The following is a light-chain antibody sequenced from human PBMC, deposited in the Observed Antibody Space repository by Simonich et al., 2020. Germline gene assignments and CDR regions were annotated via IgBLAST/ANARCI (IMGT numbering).Light chain of an antibody. CDR3: QQYYSTPLT. CDR2: WAS. Sequence: DIVMTQSPDSLAVSLGERATINCKSSQSVLYSSNTNNYLAWYQQKPGQPPKLLIYWASTRESGVPDRVSGSGSGTDFTLTISSLQAEDVAVYYCQQYYSTPLTFGGGTKVEIK. V-gene: IGKV4-1*01. CDR1: QSVLYSSNTNNY. J-gene: IGKJ4*01.